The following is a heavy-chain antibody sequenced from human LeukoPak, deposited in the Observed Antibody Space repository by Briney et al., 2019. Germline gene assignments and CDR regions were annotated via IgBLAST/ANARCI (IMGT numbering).Heavy chain of an antibody. V-gene: IGHV3-21*01. J-gene: IGHJ4*02. D-gene: IGHD6-19*01. CDR2: ISSSSSYI. CDR1: GFTFSSYS. CDR3: ARTPDYSSGWYWDTYYFDY. Sequence: GGSLRLSCAASGFTFSSYSMNWVRQAPGKGLEWVSSISSSSSYIYYADSVKGRFTISRDNAKNSLYRQMNSLRAEDTAVYYCARTPDYSSGWYWDTYYFDYWGQGTLVTVSS.